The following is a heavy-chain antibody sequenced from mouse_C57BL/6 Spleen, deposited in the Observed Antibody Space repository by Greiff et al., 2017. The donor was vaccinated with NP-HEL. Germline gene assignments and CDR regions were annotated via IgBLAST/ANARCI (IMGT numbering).Heavy chain of an antibody. CDR1: GYTFPSYW. Sequence: LQQPGAELVRPGTSVKLSCKASGYTFPSYWMHWVKQRPGQGLEWIGVIDPSDSYTNYNQKFKGKATLTVDTSSSTAYMQLSSLTSEDAAVYFCAILLRSSWFAYWGQGTLVTVSA. J-gene: IGHJ3*01. CDR3: AILLRSSWFAY. D-gene: IGHD1-1*01. V-gene: IGHV1-59*01. CDR2: IDPSDSYT.